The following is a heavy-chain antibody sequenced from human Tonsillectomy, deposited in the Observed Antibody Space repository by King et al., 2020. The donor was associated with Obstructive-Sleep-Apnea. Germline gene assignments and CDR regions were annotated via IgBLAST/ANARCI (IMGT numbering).Heavy chain of an antibody. CDR3: ARDSNYDVWGSDSPYNWFDP. D-gene: IGHD3-3*01. Sequence: VQLQESGPRLVKPSETLSLTCTVSGGSISSYYWSWIRQPPGKGLEWIGNTYYSGSTNYNPSLKSRVTISVDTSKNQFSLKLNSVTAADTAVYYCARDSNYDVWGSDSPYNWFDPWGQGTLVTVSS. CDR2: TYYSGST. J-gene: IGHJ5*02. V-gene: IGHV4-59*01. CDR1: GGSISSYY.